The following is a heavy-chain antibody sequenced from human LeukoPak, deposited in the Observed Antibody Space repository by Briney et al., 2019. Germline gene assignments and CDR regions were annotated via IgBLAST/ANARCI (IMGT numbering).Heavy chain of an antibody. V-gene: IGHV4-39*02. D-gene: IGHD6-19*01. CDR2: IYYSGST. Sequence: PSETLSLTCTVSGGPNSSSNYYWGWIRQPPGKGLEWIGNIYYSGSTYYNPSLKSRVTISVDTSKNHFSLKLSSVTAADTAVYYCARLVAVAGVFDYWGQGTLVTVSS. CDR3: ARLVAVAGVFDY. CDR1: GGPNSSSNYY. J-gene: IGHJ4*02.